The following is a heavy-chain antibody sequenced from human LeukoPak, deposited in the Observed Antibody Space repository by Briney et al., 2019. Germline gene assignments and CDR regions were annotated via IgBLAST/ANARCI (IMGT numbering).Heavy chain of an antibody. CDR1: GFTFSSYE. CDR3: ARDPPTITLAGNGNDY. D-gene: IGHD6-19*01. Sequence: PGGSLRLSCAASGFTFSSYEMNWVRQAPGKGLEWVSYISSSGSTIYYADSVKGRFTISRDNAKNSLYLQMNSLRAEDTAVYYCARDPPTITLAGNGNDYWGQGTLVTVSS. J-gene: IGHJ4*02. CDR2: ISSSGSTI. V-gene: IGHV3-48*03.